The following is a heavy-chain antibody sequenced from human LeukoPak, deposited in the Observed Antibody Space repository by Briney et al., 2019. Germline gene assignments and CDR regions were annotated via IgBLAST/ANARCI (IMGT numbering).Heavy chain of an antibody. CDR1: GFFFDDYI. Sequence: GGCLRLVCPPSGFFFDDYIIDCVRLGPGECLEWVSLISWDGDGTYYADSVKGRFTISRDNSQNSLYLQMNSLRTEDTALYYSAKGDSSFDYWGQGTLVTVSS. V-gene: IGHV3-43*01. CDR3: AKGDSSFDY. J-gene: IGHJ4*02. CDR2: ISWDGDGT. D-gene: IGHD6-13*01.